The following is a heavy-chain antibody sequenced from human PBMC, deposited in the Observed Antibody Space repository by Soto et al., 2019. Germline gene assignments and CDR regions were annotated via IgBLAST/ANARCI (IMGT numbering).Heavy chain of an antibody. CDR2: IYHNGKS. D-gene: IGHD3-22*01. CDR3: ARGGYWRFDY. V-gene: IGHV4-34*01. Sequence: QVQIQQWGGGLLKPSETLSLGCTVYGGSFSNYAWSWIRQPPGRGLEWIGEIYHNGKSDYNPSLKSRVTIAVDTSKNQFSLKLSSVIAADTAVYFCARGGYWRFDYWGQGALVTVSS. J-gene: IGHJ4*02. CDR1: GGSFSNYA.